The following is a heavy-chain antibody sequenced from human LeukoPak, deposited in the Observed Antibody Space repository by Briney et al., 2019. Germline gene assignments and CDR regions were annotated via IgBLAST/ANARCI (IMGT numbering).Heavy chain of an antibody. D-gene: IGHD5-24*01. CDR3: ARNGGDGSQIGNFDY. CDR2: IIPIFGTA. J-gene: IGHJ4*02. Sequence: ASVKVSCKASGGTFSSYAISWVRQAPGQGLEWMGGIIPIFGTANYAQKFQGRVTITTDESTSTAYMELSSLRSEDTAVYYCARNGGDGSQIGNFDYWGQGTLVTVSS. CDR1: GGTFSSYA. V-gene: IGHV1-69*05.